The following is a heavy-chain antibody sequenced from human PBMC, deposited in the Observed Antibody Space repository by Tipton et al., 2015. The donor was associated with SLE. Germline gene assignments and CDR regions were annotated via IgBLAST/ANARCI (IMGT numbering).Heavy chain of an antibody. V-gene: IGHV3-74*01. D-gene: IGHD3-22*01. Sequence: GSPRLSCAASGFTFSSYWMHWARQAPGKGLEWVSRINSDGTRINYADSVKDRFTISRDNAKNTLFLQMNSLRADDTALYYCAKRVFDSGAMDNWGQGTLVTVSS. CDR1: GFTFSSYW. CDR2: INSDGTRI. CDR3: AKRVFDSGAMDN. J-gene: IGHJ4*02.